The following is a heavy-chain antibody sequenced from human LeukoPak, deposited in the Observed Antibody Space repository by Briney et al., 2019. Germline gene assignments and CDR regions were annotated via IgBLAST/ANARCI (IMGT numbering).Heavy chain of an antibody. CDR2: INHSGST. D-gene: IGHD4-23*01. CDR1: GGSFSGYY. V-gene: IGHV4-34*01. Sequence: SETLSLTCAVYGGSFSGYYWSWIRQPPGKGLEWIGEINHSGSTNYNPSLKSRVTISVDTSKNQFSLKLSSVTAADTAVYYCARDNGGNSEAGFDYWGRGTLVTVSS. CDR3: ARDNGGNSEAGFDY. J-gene: IGHJ4*02.